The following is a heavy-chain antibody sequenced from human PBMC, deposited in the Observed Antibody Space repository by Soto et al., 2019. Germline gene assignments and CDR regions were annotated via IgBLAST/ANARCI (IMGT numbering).Heavy chain of an antibody. D-gene: IGHD2-15*01. Sequence: PVGSLRLSCAASGFIFRNYDMHWVRQGTGKGLEWVSAIGSDYKTYYAGSVKGRFTISRENAGNSLYLQMNSLTAGDTATYYCSRRYCSGDRCPGIGFDYWGRGILVTVSS. CDR1: GFIFRNYD. J-gene: IGHJ4*02. CDR3: SRRYCSGDRCPGIGFDY. CDR2: IGSDYKT. V-gene: IGHV3-13*01.